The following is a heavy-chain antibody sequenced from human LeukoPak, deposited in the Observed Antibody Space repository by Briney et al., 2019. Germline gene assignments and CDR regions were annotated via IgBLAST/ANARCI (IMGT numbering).Heavy chain of an antibody. CDR1: GGSISSYY. V-gene: IGHV4-59*01. J-gene: IGHJ4*02. CDR2: IHYSGST. CDR3: ARVLGSSGFYYFDC. Sequence: AETLSLTCTVSGGSISSYYWSWIRQSPEKGLEWIGYIHYSGSTNYNPSLKSRVTISVDRPKNQFSLKLSPVTAADTAVYYCARVLGSSGFYYFDCWGQGTLVTVSS. D-gene: IGHD3-22*01.